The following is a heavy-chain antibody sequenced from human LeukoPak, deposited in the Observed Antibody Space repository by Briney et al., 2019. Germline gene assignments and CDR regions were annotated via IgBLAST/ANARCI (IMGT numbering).Heavy chain of an antibody. D-gene: IGHD3-10*01. V-gene: IGHV3-74*01. CDR3: ARDRGFGDLSDWFDP. Sequence: GGSLRLSCAASGFTFSSYWMHWVRQAPRKGLLWVSRINGDGSTTNYADSVKGRFTISRDNAKNTLYLQINSLRAEDMAVYYCARDRGFGDLSDWFDPWGQGTLVTVSS. CDR2: INGDGSTT. CDR1: GFTFSSYW. J-gene: IGHJ5*02.